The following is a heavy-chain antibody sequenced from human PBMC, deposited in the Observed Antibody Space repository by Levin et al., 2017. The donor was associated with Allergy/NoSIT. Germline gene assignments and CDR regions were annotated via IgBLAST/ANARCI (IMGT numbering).Heavy chain of an antibody. V-gene: IGHV4-59*01. D-gene: IGHD2-15*01. CDR3: ARDRVVVSGNNYYYYGMDV. Sequence: TASETLSLTCTVSGGSISWYHWSWIRQPPGKGLEWIGYIYYSGSTKYNSSLKSRVTISVDTSKNQFSLKLSSVTAADTAVYYCARDRVVVSGNNYYYYGMDVWGQGTTVTVSS. CDR2: IYYSGST. J-gene: IGHJ6*02. CDR1: GGSISWYH.